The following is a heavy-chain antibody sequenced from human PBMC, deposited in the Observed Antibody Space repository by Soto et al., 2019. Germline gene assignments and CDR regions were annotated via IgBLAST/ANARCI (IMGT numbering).Heavy chain of an antibody. V-gene: IGHV3-30*03. CDR1: GFTFSSYG. J-gene: IGHJ4*02. Sequence: QVQLVESGGGVVQPGRSLRLSCAASGFTFSSYGMHWVRQAPGKGLEWVAVISYDGSNKYYADSVKGRFTISRDNSKNTLYLQMNSLRAEDTAVYYCARLVEWLTVYYFDYWGQGTLVTVSS. CDR3: ARLVEWLTVYYFDY. CDR2: ISYDGSNK. D-gene: IGHD3-3*01.